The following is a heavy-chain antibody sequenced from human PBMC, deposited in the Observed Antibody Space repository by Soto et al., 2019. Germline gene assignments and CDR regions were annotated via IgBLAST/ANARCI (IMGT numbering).Heavy chain of an antibody. D-gene: IGHD6-19*01. CDR2: ISAYNGNT. CDR3: ARVSHSSGSQGYYFDY. V-gene: IGHV1-18*01. J-gene: IGHJ4*02. Sequence: ASVKVSCKASGGTFSSYAISWVRQAPGQGLEWMGWISAYNGNTNYAQKLQGRVTMTTDTSTSTAYMELRSLRSDDTAAYYCARVSHSSGSQGYYFDYWGQGTLVTVSS. CDR1: GGTFSSYA.